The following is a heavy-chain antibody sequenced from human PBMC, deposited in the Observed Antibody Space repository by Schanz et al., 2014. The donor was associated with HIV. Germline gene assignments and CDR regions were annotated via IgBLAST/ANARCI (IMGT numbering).Heavy chain of an antibody. Sequence: QVQLVQSGAEVKKPGSSVKVSCKASGGTFMTYSIRWVRQAPGQGLEWMGGIIPVFGTTNYAQKFQGRVTITADKSTSTAYMELSSLRSEDTAVYYCARGECDFWSGYCPHFHYGELEVWGPGTSVTVSS. CDR2: IIPVFGTT. J-gene: IGHJ6*02. CDR3: ARGECDFWSGYCPHFHYGELEV. CDR1: GGTFMTYS. D-gene: IGHD3-3*01. V-gene: IGHV1-69*06.